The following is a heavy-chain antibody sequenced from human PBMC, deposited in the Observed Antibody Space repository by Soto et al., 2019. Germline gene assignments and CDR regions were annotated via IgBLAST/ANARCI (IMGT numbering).Heavy chain of an antibody. CDR3: AAHCSSTSCYAGDLDY. J-gene: IGHJ4*02. CDR2: IIPILGIA. D-gene: IGHD2-2*01. Sequence: GASVKVSCKASGGTFSSYTISWVRQAPGQGLEWMGRIIPILGIANYAQKFQGRVTITADKSTSTAYMELSSLRSEDTAVYYCAAHCSSTSCYAGDLDYWGQGTLVTVSS. V-gene: IGHV1-69*02. CDR1: GGTFSSYT.